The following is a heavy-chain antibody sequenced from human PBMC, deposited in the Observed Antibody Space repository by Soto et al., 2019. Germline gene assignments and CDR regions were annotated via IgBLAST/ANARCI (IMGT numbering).Heavy chain of an antibody. V-gene: IGHV1-18*01. D-gene: IGHD3-22*01. Sequence: GASVKVSCKASGYTFTSYGISWVRHAPGQGLEWMGWISAYNGNTNYAQKLQGRVTMTTDTSTSTAYMELRSLRSDDTAVYYCARGSPYYYDSSGSPLTDAFDIWGQGTMVTVSS. CDR1: GYTFTSYG. CDR3: ARGSPYYYDSSGSPLTDAFDI. J-gene: IGHJ3*02. CDR2: ISAYNGNT.